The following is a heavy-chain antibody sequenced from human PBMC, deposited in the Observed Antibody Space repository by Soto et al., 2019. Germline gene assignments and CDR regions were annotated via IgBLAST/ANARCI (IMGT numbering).Heavy chain of an antibody. D-gene: IGHD3-22*01. CDR3: ARDDYDSSGYPLDV. CDR2: IYDSGST. Sequence: SETLCLTCAVFGGSFSDHCWSWIRQPPGKGLEWIGYIYDSGSTYYNPSLKSRVTISVDTSKNQFSLKLSSVTAADTAVYYCARDDYDSSGYPLDVWGQGTTVTVSS. CDR1: GGSFSDHC. V-gene: IGHV4-30-4*01. J-gene: IGHJ6*02.